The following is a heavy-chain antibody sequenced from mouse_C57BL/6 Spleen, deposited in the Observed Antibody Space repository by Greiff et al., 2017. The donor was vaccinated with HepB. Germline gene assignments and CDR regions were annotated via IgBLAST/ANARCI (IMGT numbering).Heavy chain of an antibody. CDR1: GYAFTNYL. CDR2: INPGSGGT. J-gene: IGHJ4*01. CDR3: ARGEYYAMDY. Sequence: VQLQQSGAELVRPGTSVKVSCKASGYAFTNYLIEWVKQRPGQGLEWIGVINPGSGGTNYNEKFKGKATLTADKSSSTAYMQLSSLTSEASAVYFCARGEYYAMDYWGQGTSVTVSS. V-gene: IGHV1-54*01.